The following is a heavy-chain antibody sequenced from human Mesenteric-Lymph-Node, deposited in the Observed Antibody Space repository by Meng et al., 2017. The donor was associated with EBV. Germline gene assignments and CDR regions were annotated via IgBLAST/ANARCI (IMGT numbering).Heavy chain of an antibody. CDR1: GGSISSSSYY. D-gene: IGHD3-10*01. V-gene: IGHV4-39*07. J-gene: IGHJ4*02. CDR3: ARVLLRGVILL. Sequence: QLQPQESGPGLVKPAETLSLTCTVLGGSISSSSYYWGWIRQPPGQGLEWIGSFYYSGSTYYNPSLKSRVTISEHTSKNQFSLKLSSVTAADTAVYYCARVLLRGVILLWGQGTLVTVSS. CDR2: FYYSGST.